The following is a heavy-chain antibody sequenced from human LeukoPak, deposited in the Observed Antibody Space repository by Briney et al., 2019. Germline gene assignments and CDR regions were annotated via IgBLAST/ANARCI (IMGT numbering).Heavy chain of an antibody. Sequence: PGGSLRLSCAASGFTFRNYWMSWVRQAPGKGLEWVANIKQDGSEKYYVDSVKGRFTISRDNAKNSLYLQMNSLRAEDTAVYYCAFAGGSRSGYYEGAFDIWGQGTMVTVSS. CDR1: GFTFRNYW. V-gene: IGHV3-7*01. J-gene: IGHJ3*02. D-gene: IGHD3-22*01. CDR2: IKQDGSEK. CDR3: AFAGGSRSGYYEGAFDI.